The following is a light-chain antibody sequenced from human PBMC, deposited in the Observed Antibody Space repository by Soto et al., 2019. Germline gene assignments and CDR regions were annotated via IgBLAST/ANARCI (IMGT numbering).Light chain of an antibody. J-gene: IGKJ2*01. CDR3: HQYNSY. CDR2: DAS. Sequence: DVHMTRSPSTLSASVGDRVTITCRASESIATWLAWYQQKPGQAPKLLIYDASRLESGVPSRFSGGGSGTEFTLTISGLQPEDFATYYCHQYNSYFGPGTKLEI. CDR1: ESIATW. V-gene: IGKV1-5*01.